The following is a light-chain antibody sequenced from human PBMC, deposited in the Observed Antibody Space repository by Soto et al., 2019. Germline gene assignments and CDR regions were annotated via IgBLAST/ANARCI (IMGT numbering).Light chain of an antibody. CDR1: ESIGRD. CDR2: SAS. J-gene: IGKJ2*01. CDR3: QQYHNWRT. Sequence: EIVMTQSPATLSVSPGERATLSCRASESIGRDLAWYQQKPGQAPSLLIFSASNRATGVAARFSGSGSGTEFTLTISRLQSEDFAVYSCQQYHNWRTFGQGTKLEIK. V-gene: IGKV3-15*01.